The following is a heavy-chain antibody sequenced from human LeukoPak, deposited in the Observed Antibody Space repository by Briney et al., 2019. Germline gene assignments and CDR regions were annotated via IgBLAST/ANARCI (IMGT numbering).Heavy chain of an antibody. CDR2: ISGSGGST. CDR1: GFIVSSNY. D-gene: IGHD3-3*01. V-gene: IGHV3-23*01. Sequence: GGSLRLSCAASGFIVSSNYMSWVRQAPGKGLEWVSAISGSGGSTYYADSVKGRFTISRDNSKNTLYLQMNSLRAEDTAVYYYAKGVYYFDYWGQGTLVTVSS. CDR3: AKGVYYFDY. J-gene: IGHJ4*02.